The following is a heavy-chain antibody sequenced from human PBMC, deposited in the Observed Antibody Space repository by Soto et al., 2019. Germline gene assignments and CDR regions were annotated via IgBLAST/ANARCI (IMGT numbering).Heavy chain of an antibody. CDR1: GGSISSGDYY. V-gene: IGHV4-61*02. J-gene: IGHJ4*02. CDR3: ARTTAVPNTLRSRYFFDY. CDR2: IYTSGST. D-gene: IGHD4-17*01. Sequence: TLSLTCTVSGGSISSGDYYWSWIRQPAGKGLEWIGRIYTSGSTNYNPSLKSRVTMSVDTSKNQFSLKLSSVTAADTAVYYCARTTAVPNTLRSRYFFDYWGQGTLVTVSS.